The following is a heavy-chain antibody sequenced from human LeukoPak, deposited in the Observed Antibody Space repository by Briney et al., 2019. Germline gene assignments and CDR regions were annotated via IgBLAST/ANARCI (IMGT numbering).Heavy chain of an antibody. Sequence: ASVKVSCKASGYTFTGYYMHWVRQAPGQGLEWMGGINPNSGGTNYAQKFQGRVTMTRDTSISTAYMELSRLRSDDTAVYYCARGGLGVVPAASRYIRFDPWGQGTLVTVSS. D-gene: IGHD2-2*01. CDR3: ARGGLGVVPAASRYIRFDP. CDR2: INPNSGGT. J-gene: IGHJ5*02. V-gene: IGHV1-2*02. CDR1: GYTFTGYY.